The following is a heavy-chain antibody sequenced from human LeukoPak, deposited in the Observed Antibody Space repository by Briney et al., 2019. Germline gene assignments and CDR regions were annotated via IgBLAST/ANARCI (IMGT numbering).Heavy chain of an antibody. Sequence: GGGLRLSCAAPGVTFSIYGMHWVRQSPGKGLEWVSFIRYDGSNKYYADSVRGRFTISRDNSRNTLFLQVNTLRVEDTAIYYCVKARIQLWPGGFDYWGQGTLVTVSS. CDR3: VKARIQLWPGGFDY. D-gene: IGHD5-18*01. CDR1: GVTFSIYG. CDR2: IRYDGSNK. V-gene: IGHV3-30*02. J-gene: IGHJ4*02.